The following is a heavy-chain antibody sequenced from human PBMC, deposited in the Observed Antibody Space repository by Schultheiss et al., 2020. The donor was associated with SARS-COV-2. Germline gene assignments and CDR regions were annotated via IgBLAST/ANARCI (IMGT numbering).Heavy chain of an antibody. J-gene: IGHJ5*02. Sequence: SETLSLTCTVSGGSISSGDYYWSWIRQHPGKGLEWIGSIYYSGRTYYNPSLKSRVTISVDTSKNQFSLKLSSVTAADTAVYYCARLGIQLWSNWFDPWGQGTLVTVSS. CDR3: ARLGIQLWSNWFDP. CDR2: IYYSGRT. D-gene: IGHD5-18*01. CDR1: GGSISSGDYY. V-gene: IGHV4-39*07.